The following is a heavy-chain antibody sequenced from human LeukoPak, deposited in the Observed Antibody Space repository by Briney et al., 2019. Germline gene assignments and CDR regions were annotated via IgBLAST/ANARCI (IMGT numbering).Heavy chain of an antibody. V-gene: IGHV1-8*01. J-gene: IGHJ4*02. CDR1: GYTFTSYD. D-gene: IGHD5-18*01. CDR2: MNPNSGNT. Sequence: ASVKVSCKASGYTFTSYDINWVRQATGQGLEWMGWMNPNSGNTGYAQKFQGRVTMTRNTSISTAYMELSSLRSEDTAVYYCARVRGERGYSYGYKDYWGQGTLVTVSS. CDR3: ARVRGERGYSYGYKDY.